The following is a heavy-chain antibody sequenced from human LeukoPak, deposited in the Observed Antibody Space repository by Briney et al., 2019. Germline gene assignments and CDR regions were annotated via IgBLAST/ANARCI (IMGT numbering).Heavy chain of an antibody. D-gene: IGHD3-10*01. V-gene: IGHV3-23*01. CDR1: GLTVSSYA. Sequence: GGSLRLSCAASGLTVSSYAMSWVRQAPGKGLEWVSAISGSGGSTYYAHSVKGRFTISRDTSKNTLYLQMNSLRAEDTAVYYCAKDLWFGEYTYYFDYWGQGTLVTVSS. CDR3: AKDLWFGEYTYYFDY. J-gene: IGHJ4*02. CDR2: ISGSGGST.